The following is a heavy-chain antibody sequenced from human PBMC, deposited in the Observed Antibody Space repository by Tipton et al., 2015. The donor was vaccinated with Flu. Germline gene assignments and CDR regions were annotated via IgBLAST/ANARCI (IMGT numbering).Heavy chain of an antibody. Sequence: QLVQSGGDLVQPGGSLRLSCAASGFTFNSYAMTWVRQAPGKGLDWVSYISRSGDTIYYAGSVAGRFTISRDSDRDSLFLQMNSLREDDTAVYYCAKHRGGTVTGNWIGMDVWGQGTTVTVAS. CDR2: ISRSGDTI. CDR3: AKHRGGTVTGNWIGMDV. CDR1: GFTFNSYA. J-gene: IGHJ6*02. D-gene: IGHD1-1*01. V-gene: IGHV3-48*02.